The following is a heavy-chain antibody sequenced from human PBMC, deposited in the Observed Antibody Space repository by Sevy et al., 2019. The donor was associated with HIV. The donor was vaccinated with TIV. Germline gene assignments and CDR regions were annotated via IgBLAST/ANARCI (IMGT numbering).Heavy chain of an antibody. J-gene: IGHJ4*02. CDR2: ISDNGNNQ. Sequence: GGSLRLSCAASGFALNTYDMHWVRQAPGRGLEWVAIISDNGNNQYYETSVKGRFTISRDNSKNTLYLQMNSLRAEDTAVYYCATYDSTGYYYSWLDYWGQGSLVTVSS. V-gene: IGHV3-30-3*01. CDR3: ATYDSTGYYYSWLDY. D-gene: IGHD3-22*01. CDR1: GFALNTYD.